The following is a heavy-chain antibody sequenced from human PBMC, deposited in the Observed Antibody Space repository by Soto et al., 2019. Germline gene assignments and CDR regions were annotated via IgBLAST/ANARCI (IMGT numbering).Heavy chain of an antibody. Sequence: PSDTLSLTCTVSGGSISNYYWTWIRQPPGKGLEWIAYIYYTGITNYNPSLKSRVTISVDTSKNQFSLRLSSVTAADTAVYYCARAVNDFWSGYSYYFDYWGQGTLVTVSS. V-gene: IGHV4-59*07. D-gene: IGHD3-3*01. CDR1: GGSISNYY. J-gene: IGHJ4*02. CDR3: ARAVNDFWSGYSYYFDY. CDR2: IYYTGIT.